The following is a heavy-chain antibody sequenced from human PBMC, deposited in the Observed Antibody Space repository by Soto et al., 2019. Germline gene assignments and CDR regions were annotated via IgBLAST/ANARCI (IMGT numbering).Heavy chain of an antibody. Sequence: PSETLSLTCAVSGGSISSSNWWSWVRQPPGKGLEWIGEIYHSGSTNYNPSLKSRVTTSVDKSKNQFSLKLSSVTAADTAVYYCARVVTMVRGVHGMDVWGQGTTVTVSS. V-gene: IGHV4-4*02. D-gene: IGHD3-10*01. J-gene: IGHJ6*02. CDR2: IYHSGST. CDR1: GGSISSSNW. CDR3: ARVVTMVRGVHGMDV.